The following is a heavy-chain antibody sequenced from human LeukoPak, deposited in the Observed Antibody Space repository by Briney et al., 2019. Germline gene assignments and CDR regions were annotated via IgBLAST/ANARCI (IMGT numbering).Heavy chain of an antibody. CDR1: GGSISSSSYY. D-gene: IGHD3-10*01. CDR3: ARVYYGSGSYYNQLDY. V-gene: IGHV4-39*01. CDR2: IYYSGST. Sequence: PSETLSLTCTVSGGSISSSSYYWGWIRQPPGKGLEWIGSIYYSGSTYYNPSLKSRVTISVDTSKNQFSLKLSSVTAADTAVYYCARVYYGSGSYYNQLDYWGQGTLVTVSS. J-gene: IGHJ4*02.